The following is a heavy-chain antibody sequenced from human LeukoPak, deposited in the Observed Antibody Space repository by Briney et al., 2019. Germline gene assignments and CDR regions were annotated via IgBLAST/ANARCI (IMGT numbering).Heavy chain of an antibody. Sequence: SETLSLTCTVSGGSISSYYWSWIRQPPGKGLEWIGYIYYSGSTNYNPSLKSRVTISVDTSENQFSLKLSSVTAADTAVYYCARDKCSSGPTHYYYMDVWGKGTTVTVSS. CDR3: ARDKCSSGPTHYYYMDV. CDR1: GGSISSYY. CDR2: IYYSGST. J-gene: IGHJ6*03. D-gene: IGHD6-19*01. V-gene: IGHV4-59*01.